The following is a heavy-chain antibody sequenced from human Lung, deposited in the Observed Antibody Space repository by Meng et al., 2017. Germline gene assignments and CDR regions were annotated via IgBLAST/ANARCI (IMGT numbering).Heavy chain of an antibody. Sequence: QVQLVQSGAEVRKPGASFQVSCETSGYIFTDFQIHWVRQAPGQGLEWMGRITPNSGGANYAQKFQGRVTMTRDTSIRTAYMDLSRLTSDDTAIYYCARDRDGYASFDHWGQGTLVTVSS. J-gene: IGHJ4*02. CDR3: ARDRDGYASFDH. CDR2: ITPNSGGA. CDR1: GYIFTDFQ. D-gene: IGHD5-24*01. V-gene: IGHV1-2*06.